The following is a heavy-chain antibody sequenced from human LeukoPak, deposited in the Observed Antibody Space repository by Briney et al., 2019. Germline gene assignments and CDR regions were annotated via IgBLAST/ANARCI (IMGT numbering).Heavy chain of an antibody. Sequence: QASETLSLTCTVSGYSINSAYYWGWIRQPPGKGLEWIGSMYHSGSTYYHPSLQSRVTISVDASKSQFSRKLSSVTAADTAVYYCARATPYYYDSSGYYEYFQHWGQGTLVTVSS. CDR2: MYHSGST. CDR1: GYSINSAYY. J-gene: IGHJ1*01. CDR3: ARATPYYYDSSGYYEYFQH. D-gene: IGHD3-22*01. V-gene: IGHV4-38-2*02.